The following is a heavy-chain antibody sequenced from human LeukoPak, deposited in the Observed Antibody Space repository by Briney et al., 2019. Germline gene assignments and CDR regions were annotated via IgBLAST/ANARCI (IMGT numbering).Heavy chain of an antibody. CDR1: GFNFSSQA. V-gene: IGHV3-23*01. CDR2: IDYRGTDT. D-gene: IGHD6-19*01. Sequence: GGSLRLSCAASGFNFSSQAIGWVRQAPGKGLEWVSGIDYRGTDTQYADSVKGRFTISRDNSKNTLYLQINNLRAEDTALYYCAKDARRTSGWYYFDYWGRGRLVTVSS. CDR3: AKDARRTSGWYYFDY. J-gene: IGHJ4*02.